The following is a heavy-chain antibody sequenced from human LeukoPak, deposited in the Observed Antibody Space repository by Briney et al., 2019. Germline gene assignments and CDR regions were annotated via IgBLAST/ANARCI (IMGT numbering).Heavy chain of an antibody. D-gene: IGHD1-14*01. CDR2: INHSGST. J-gene: IGHJ5*02. Sequence: SETLSLTCAVYGGSFSGYYWSWIRQPPGKGLEWIGEINHSGSTNYNPSLKSRVTISVDTSKNQFSLKLSSVTAADTAVYYCARRLANPETRWFDPWGQGTLVTVSS. CDR3: ARRLANPETRWFDP. V-gene: IGHV4-34*01. CDR1: GGSFSGYY.